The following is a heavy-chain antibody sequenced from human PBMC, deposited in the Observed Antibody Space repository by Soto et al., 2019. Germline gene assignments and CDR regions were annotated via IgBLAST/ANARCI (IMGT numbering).Heavy chain of an antibody. CDR1: GFTFSHFW. J-gene: IGHJ4*02. Sequence: DVQLVESGGGLVQPGGSLRLSCAASGFTFSHFWMHWVRQAPGKGLVWVSRINSDGSSTTYADSVKGRFTISRDNAKNTLYLQMNSLRAEDTAMYYCASEPNDSSGYYPTYFDSWGQGTLVTVSS. V-gene: IGHV3-74*03. CDR3: ASEPNDSSGYYPTYFDS. CDR2: INSDGSST. D-gene: IGHD3-22*01.